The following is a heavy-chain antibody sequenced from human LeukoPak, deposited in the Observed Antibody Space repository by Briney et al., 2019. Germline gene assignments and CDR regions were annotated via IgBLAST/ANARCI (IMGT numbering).Heavy chain of an antibody. CDR2: IRYDGSNK. V-gene: IGHV3-30*02. Sequence: GGSLRLSCAASGFTFSTYGMHWVRQAPGKGLEWVAFIRYDGSNKYYADSVKGRFTISRDNSKNTLYLQMNSLRAEDTAVYYCAKDWYSSDWSQGFDYWGQGTLVTVSS. J-gene: IGHJ4*02. D-gene: IGHD6-19*01. CDR1: GFTFSTYG. CDR3: AKDWYSSDWSQGFDY.